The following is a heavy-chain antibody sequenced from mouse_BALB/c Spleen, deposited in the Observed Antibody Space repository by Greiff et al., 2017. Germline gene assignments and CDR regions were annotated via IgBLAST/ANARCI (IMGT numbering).Heavy chain of an antibody. CDR3: TRDGNYPPYAMDY. D-gene: IGHD2-1*01. CDR2: IYPGNSDT. Sequence: EVQLQQSGTVLARPGASVKMSCKASGYTFTSYWMHWVKQRPGQGLEWIGAIYPGNSDTSYNQKFKGKAKLTAVTSTSTAYMELSSLTNEDSAVYYCTRDGNYPPYAMDYWGQGTSVTDSS. J-gene: IGHJ4*01. CDR1: GYTFTSYW. V-gene: IGHV1-5*01.